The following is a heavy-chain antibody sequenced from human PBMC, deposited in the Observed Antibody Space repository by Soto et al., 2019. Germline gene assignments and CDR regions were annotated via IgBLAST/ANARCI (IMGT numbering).Heavy chain of an antibody. J-gene: IGHJ4*02. CDR1: GYDFSSYG. D-gene: IGHD2-2*01. CDR2: ICASNGNR. Sequence: QVQLVQSGAEVKKPGASVKVSCKASGYDFSSYGISWVRQAPGQGLEWMGWICASNGNRDYAQQFQGRVTMTSDTSRTTAYMELRSLRSDDTAVYYCVRDPQRNDYWGQGTLVNVSS. CDR3: VRDPQRNDY. V-gene: IGHV1-18*04.